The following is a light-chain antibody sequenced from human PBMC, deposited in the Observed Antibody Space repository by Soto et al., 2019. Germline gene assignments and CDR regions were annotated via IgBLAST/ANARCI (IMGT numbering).Light chain of an antibody. CDR2: GAS. J-gene: IGKJ1*01. V-gene: IGKV1-39*01. CDR3: QQSYSTPWT. Sequence: DIQITQSPSTLSASVGDRVTITCRASQSISSYLNCYQQKPGKAPKLLIYGASTLQSGVPSRFSGSGSGTDFTLTISSLQPEDFATYYCQQSYSTPWTFGQGTKVDIK. CDR1: QSISSY.